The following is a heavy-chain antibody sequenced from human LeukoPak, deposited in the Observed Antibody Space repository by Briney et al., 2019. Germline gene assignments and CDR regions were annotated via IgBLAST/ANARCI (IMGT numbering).Heavy chain of an antibody. CDR1: GFTFSNYA. Sequence: GGSLRLSCAASGFTFSNYAMSWVRQAPGKGLEWVSGTSGSGGSTYYADSVKGRFTVARDNSQNTLYLQMNSLRAEDTAVYYCARGGDYVPHDYWGQGTLVTVSS. J-gene: IGHJ4*02. V-gene: IGHV3-23*01. D-gene: IGHD3-16*01. CDR2: TSGSGGST. CDR3: ARGGDYVPHDY.